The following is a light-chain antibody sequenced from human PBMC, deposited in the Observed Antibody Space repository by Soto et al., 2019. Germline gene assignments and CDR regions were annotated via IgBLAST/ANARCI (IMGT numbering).Light chain of an antibody. CDR2: DAS. Sequence: DIQMTQSPSTLSASVGDRVTITCRASQSISSWLAWYQQKPGKAPKLLIYDASSLESGVPSRFRGSGSGTEFTLTISSLQPDDFATYYCQQYNSWKFGKGTKVDIX. CDR1: QSISSW. V-gene: IGKV1-5*01. CDR3: QQYNSWK. J-gene: IGKJ1*01.